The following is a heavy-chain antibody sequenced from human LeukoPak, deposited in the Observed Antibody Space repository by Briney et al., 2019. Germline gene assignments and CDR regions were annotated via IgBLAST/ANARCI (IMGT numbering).Heavy chain of an antibody. D-gene: IGHD3-10*01. CDR2: INHSGST. Sequence: PSETLSLTCAVYGGSFSGYYWSWIRQPPGKGLEWVGEINHSGSTNYNPSLKSRVTISVDTSKNQFSLKLSSVTAADTAVYYCARGYYGSVYYYMDVWGRGTTVTISS. J-gene: IGHJ6*03. CDR3: ARGYYGSVYYYMDV. V-gene: IGHV4-34*01. CDR1: GGSFSGYY.